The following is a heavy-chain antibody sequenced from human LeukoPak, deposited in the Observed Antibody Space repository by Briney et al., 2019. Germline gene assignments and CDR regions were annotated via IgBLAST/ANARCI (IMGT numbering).Heavy chain of an antibody. J-gene: IGHJ5*02. Sequence: PSETLSLTCTVSGGPISSYYWSWIRQPPGKGLEWIGYIYYSGSTNYNPSLKSRVTISVDTSKNQFSLKLSSVTAADTAVYYCARVAATDVWFDPWGQGTLVTVSS. CDR1: GGPISSYY. CDR3: ARVAATDVWFDP. CDR2: IYYSGST. D-gene: IGHD2-15*01. V-gene: IGHV4-59*01.